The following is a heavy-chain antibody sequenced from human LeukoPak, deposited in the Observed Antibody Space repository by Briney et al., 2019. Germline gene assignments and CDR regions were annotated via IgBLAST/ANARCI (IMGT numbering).Heavy chain of an antibody. J-gene: IGHJ4*02. CDR3: ARARGNTYGYFEY. Sequence: GGSLRLSRAASRLTLSGYWMHWVRHAPGEGLVWVSRINGDASSRSYADSVKGRFTISRDNAKSTLYLQMNSLRVEDTAVYYCARARGNTYGYFEYWGQGNLVTVSS. V-gene: IGHV3-74*01. CDR1: RLTLSGYW. D-gene: IGHD5-18*01. CDR2: INGDASSR.